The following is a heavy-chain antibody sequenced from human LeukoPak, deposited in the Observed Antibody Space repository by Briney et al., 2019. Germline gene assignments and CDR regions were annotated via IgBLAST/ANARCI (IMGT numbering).Heavy chain of an antibody. V-gene: IGHV3-30*18. J-gene: IGHJ1*01. CDR1: GFTFSSYG. CDR2: ISYDGSNK. CDR3: AKWYYYGSGSQEWGGYFQH. D-gene: IGHD3-10*01. Sequence: PGRSLRLSCAASGFTFSSYGMHWVRQAPGKGLEWVAVISYDGSNKYYADSVKGRFTISRDNSKNTLYLQMNSLRAEDTAVYYCAKWYYYGSGSQEWGGYFQHWGQGTLVTVSS.